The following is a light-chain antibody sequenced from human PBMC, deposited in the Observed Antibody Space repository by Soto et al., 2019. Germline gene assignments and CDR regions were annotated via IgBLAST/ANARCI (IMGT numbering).Light chain of an antibody. J-gene: IGKJ1*01. CDR3: QQYNNWPQT. CDR1: QSVSSN. Sequence: EIVMTKSPATLSVSPGERATLSCRASQSVSSNLAWYQQKPGQAPRLLIYGASTRAADVPARFSGGGSGTEFTLTISSLQSEDFAEYHCQQYNNWPQTFGQGTKVDI. CDR2: GAS. V-gene: IGKV3-15*01.